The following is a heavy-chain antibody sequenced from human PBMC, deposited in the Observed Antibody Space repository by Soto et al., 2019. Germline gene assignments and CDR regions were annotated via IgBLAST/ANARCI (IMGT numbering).Heavy chain of an antibody. Sequence: SETLSLTCAVSGGSISSGNYYWSWIRQPPGKGLEWIGYIYYSGSTYYNPSLKSRVTISVDTSKNQFSLKLSSVTAADTAVYYCAREDCSGGSCSQGWFEPWGQGTLVTVSS. CDR3: AREDCSGGSCSQGWFEP. D-gene: IGHD2-15*01. J-gene: IGHJ5*02. V-gene: IGHV4-31*11. CDR2: IYYSGST. CDR1: GGSISSGNYY.